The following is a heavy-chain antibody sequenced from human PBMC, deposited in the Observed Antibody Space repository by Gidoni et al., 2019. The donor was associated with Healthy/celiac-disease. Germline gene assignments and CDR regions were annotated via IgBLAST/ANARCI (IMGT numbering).Heavy chain of an antibody. CDR3: AKDLGIVGAPHAFDI. V-gene: IGHV3-43*01. CDR2: ISWDGRST. D-gene: IGHD1-26*01. CDR1: GFTFDDYT. J-gene: IGHJ3*02. Sequence: EVQLVESGGVVVQPGGYLRLSCAAYGFTFDDYTMPWVRQAPGKGLEWFSLISWDGRSTYYADSVKGRFTISRDNRNNSLYLQMNSLRTDDTALYYCAKDLGIVGAPHAFDILGQGTMVTVSS.